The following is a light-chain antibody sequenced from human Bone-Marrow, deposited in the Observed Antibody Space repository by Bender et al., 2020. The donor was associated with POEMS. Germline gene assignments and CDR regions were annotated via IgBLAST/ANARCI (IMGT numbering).Light chain of an antibody. V-gene: IGLV2-14*03. CDR1: RSDVGGYNY. CDR3: SSYEAYNDFVV. Sequence: QSALTQPASVSGSPGQSITISCTGTRSDVGGYNYVSWYQQHPGKAPKVMIYEVTNRPSGVSNRFSGSKSGNTASLTVSGLQAEDEATYYCSSYEAYNDFVVFGGGTKLSVL. CDR2: EVT. J-gene: IGLJ2*01.